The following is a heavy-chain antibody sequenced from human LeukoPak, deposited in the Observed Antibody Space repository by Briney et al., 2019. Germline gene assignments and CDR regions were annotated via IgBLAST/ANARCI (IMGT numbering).Heavy chain of an antibody. V-gene: IGHV3-48*03. J-gene: IGHJ4*02. D-gene: IGHD5/OR15-5a*01. CDR1: GFSISTFE. CDR2: ISSGRSVM. Sequence: PGGSLRLSCAASGFSISTFEMNWVRQAPGKGLEWVSHISSGRSVMNYADSVKGRFTISRDNGKNSVYLQMNSLRDEDTAVYYCAGGVYGYNAFNYWGQGTLVSVSS. CDR3: AGGVYGYNAFNY.